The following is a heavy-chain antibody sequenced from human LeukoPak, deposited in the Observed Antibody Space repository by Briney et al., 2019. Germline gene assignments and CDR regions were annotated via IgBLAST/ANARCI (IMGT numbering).Heavy chain of an antibody. V-gene: IGHV3-7*01. CDR1: GFTFSSYW. CDR3: ARGYSSGWYSDFDY. Sequence: GGSLRLSCAASGFTFSSYWMSWVRQAPGKGLEWVANIKQDGSEKYYVDSVKGRFTISRDNAKNSLYLQMNSLRAEDTAVYYCARGYSSGWYSDFDYWGQGTLVTVSS. D-gene: IGHD6-19*01. CDR2: IKQDGSEK. J-gene: IGHJ4*02.